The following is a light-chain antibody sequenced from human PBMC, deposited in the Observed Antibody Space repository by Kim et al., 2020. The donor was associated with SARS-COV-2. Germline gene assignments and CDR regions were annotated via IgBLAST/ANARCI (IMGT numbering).Light chain of an antibody. CDR3: QKNNGYSRT. V-gene: IGKV1-5*03. CDR2: KAS. CDR1: QSMSSW. Sequence: DIQMTQSPSTLSASVGDRVTITCRASQSMSSWLAWYQKKPGTAPNLLIYKASSLESGVPSRFSGSGSGTEFTLTISSLQPDDFATYYSQKNNGYSRTFGQRRKVGIK. J-gene: IGKJ1*01.